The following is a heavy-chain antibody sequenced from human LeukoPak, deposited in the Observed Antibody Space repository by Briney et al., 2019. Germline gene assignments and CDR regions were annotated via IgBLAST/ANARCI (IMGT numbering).Heavy chain of an antibody. J-gene: IGHJ4*02. D-gene: IGHD6-19*01. V-gene: IGHV4-59*08. CDR1: GGSISSYY. CDR2: IYYSGST. Sequence: SETLSLTCTVSGGSISSYYWSWIRQPPGKGLEWIGYIYYSGSTNYNPSLKSRVTISVDTSKNQFSLKLSPVTAADTAVYYCARHSSGWYDYWGQGTLVTVSS. CDR3: ARHSSGWYDY.